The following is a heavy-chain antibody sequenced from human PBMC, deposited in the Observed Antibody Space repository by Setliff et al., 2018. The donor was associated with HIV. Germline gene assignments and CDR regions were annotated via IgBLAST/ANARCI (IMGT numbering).Heavy chain of an antibody. Sequence: SETLSLTCAVSGYSISSGYYWGWIRQPPGKGLEWIGSIYHGGSAYYKPSLKSRVTISVDMSKNQFSLRLSSVTAADTAVYYCARQYGGNSPVSYWYFDLWGRGTLVTVSS. D-gene: IGHD2-21*02. J-gene: IGHJ2*01. CDR2: IYHGGSA. CDR3: ARQYGGNSPVSYWYFDL. V-gene: IGHV4-38-2*01. CDR1: GYSISSGYY.